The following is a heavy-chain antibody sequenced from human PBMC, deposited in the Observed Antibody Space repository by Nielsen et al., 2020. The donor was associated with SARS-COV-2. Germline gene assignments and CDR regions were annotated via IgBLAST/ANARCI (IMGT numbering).Heavy chain of an antibody. J-gene: IGHJ5*02. D-gene: IGHD6-13*01. CDR2: IYYSGST. V-gene: IGHV4-39*07. Sequence: WIRQPPGKGLEWIGSIYYSGSTYYNPSLKSRVTISVDTSKNQFSLKLSSVTAADTAVYYCARGIIAAAGKSWFDPWGQGTLVTVSS. CDR3: ARGIIAAAGKSWFDP.